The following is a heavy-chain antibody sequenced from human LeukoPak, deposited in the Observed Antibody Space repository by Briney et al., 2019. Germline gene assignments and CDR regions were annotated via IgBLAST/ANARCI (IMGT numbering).Heavy chain of an antibody. V-gene: IGHV4-4*02. CDR1: GGSISSSNW. D-gene: IGHD4-17*01. J-gene: IGHJ4*02. Sequence: SGTLSLTCAVSGGSISSSNWWSWVRQPPGKGLEWIGSIYYSGSTYYNPSLKSRVTISVDTSKNQFSLKLSSVTAADTAVYYCARHDDYGDYGVNDYWGQGTLVTVSS. CDR3: ARHDDYGDYGVNDY. CDR2: IYYSGST.